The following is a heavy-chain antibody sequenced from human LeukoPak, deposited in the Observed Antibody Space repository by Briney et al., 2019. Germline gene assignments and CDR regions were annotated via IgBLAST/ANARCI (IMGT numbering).Heavy chain of an antibody. CDR3: ARGVPGFYYFDY. CDR1: GFTFSTYW. CDR2: IKYDGSTT. Sequence: GGSLRLSCAASGFTFSTYWMHWVRQTPGKGLVWVSRIKYDGSTTNYADSVKGRITISRDNAENTLYLQMNSLRAEDTAVYFCARGVPGFYYFDYWGQGTLVTVSS. D-gene: IGHD2-2*01. V-gene: IGHV3-74*01. J-gene: IGHJ4*02.